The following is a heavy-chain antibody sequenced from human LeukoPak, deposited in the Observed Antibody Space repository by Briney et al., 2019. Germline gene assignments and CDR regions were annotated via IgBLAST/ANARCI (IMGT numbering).Heavy chain of an antibody. D-gene: IGHD2-15*01. CDR3: ARQDCSGGPCSFVDY. CDR2: IRSRANSYAT. CDR1: GFTFSGSD. Sequence: GGSLRLSCVVSGFTFSGSDMYWVRQASGKGLEWVGHIRSRANSYATAYAASVNGRFTISRDDSKNTAYLQMNSLKTEDTAVYYCARQDCSGGPCSFVDYWGQGTLVTVSS. J-gene: IGHJ4*02. V-gene: IGHV3-73*01.